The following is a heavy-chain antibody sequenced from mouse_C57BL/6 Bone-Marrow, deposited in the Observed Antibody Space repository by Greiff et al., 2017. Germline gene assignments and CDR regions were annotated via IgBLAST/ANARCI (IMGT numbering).Heavy chain of an antibody. J-gene: IGHJ2*01. CDR2: ISNGGGST. V-gene: IGHV5-12*01. D-gene: IGHD2-5*01. Sequence: EVHLVESGGGLVQPGGSLKLSCAASGFTFSDYYMYWVRQTPEKRLEWVAYISNGGGSTYYPDTVKGRFTISRDNAKNTLYLQMSRLKSEDTAMYYCASGAYYSNYVDYWGQGTTLTVSS. CDR1: GFTFSDYY. CDR3: ASGAYYSNYVDY.